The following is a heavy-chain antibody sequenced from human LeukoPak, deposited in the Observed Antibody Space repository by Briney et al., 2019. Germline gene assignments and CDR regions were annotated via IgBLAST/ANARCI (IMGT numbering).Heavy chain of an antibody. J-gene: IGHJ4*02. D-gene: IGHD2-2*01. CDR2: ISYDGSNK. CDR1: GFTFSSYG. Sequence: PGGPLRLSCAASGFTFSSYGMHWVRQAPGKGLDWVAVISYDGSNKFYVDSVKGRFTISRDNSKNTLYLQMNSLRAEDTAVYYCAKDSGGEYQLPAHYFDYWGQGTLVTVSS. V-gene: IGHV3-30*18. CDR3: AKDSGGEYQLPAHYFDY.